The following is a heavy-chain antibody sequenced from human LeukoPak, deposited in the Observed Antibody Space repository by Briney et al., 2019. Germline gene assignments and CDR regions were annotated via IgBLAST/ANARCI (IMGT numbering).Heavy chain of an antibody. D-gene: IGHD3-3*01. CDR1: GGSISSYY. V-gene: IGHV4-59*06. CDR3: ASITIFGVVRFDY. Sequence: SETLSLTCTVSGGSISSYYWSWIRQPPGKGLEWIGYIYYSGSTYYNPSLKSRVTISVDTSKNQFSLKLSSVTAADTAVYYCASITIFGVVRFDYWGQGTLVTVSS. J-gene: IGHJ4*02. CDR2: IYYSGST.